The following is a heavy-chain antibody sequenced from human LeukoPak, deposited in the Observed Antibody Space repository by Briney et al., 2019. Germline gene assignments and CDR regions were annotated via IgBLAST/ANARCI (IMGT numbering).Heavy chain of an antibody. CDR2: IRNDGYRK. CDR1: GFTFSSYA. V-gene: IGHV3-30*02. CDR3: AGGFDGGPMVRGVTRAYFDY. Sequence: GGSLRLSCAASGFTFSSYAMHWVRQAPGEGLEWLALIRNDGYRKHYADSVKGRFTISRDIFKNTLYLQMNNLRPEDTAVYYCAGGFDGGPMVRGVTRAYFDYWGQGTLVTVSS. D-gene: IGHD3-10*01. J-gene: IGHJ4*02.